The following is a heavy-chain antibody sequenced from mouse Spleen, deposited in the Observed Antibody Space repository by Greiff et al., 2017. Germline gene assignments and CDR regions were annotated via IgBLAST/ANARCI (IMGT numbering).Heavy chain of an antibody. CDR3: TRRGYDATPMDY. CDR2: IDPETGGT. V-gene: IGHV1-15*01. J-gene: IGHJ4*01. CDR1: GYTFTDYE. D-gene: IGHD2-2*01. Sequence: QVQLQQSGAELVRPGASVTLSCKASGYTFTDYEMHWVKQTPVHGLEWIGAIDPETGGTAYNQKFKGKAILTADKSSSTAYMELRSLTSEDSAVYYCTRRGYDATPMDYWGQGTSVTVSS.